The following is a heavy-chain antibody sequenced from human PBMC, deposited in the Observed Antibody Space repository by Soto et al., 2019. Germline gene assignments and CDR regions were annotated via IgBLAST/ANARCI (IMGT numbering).Heavy chain of an antibody. CDR2: IDYRGTI. Sequence: SENLSLTCTVYGGSIATSSYFWAWIRRPPGKGLEWIGSIDYRGTIYNNPSLKSRVTISVDTSKNHFSLKLDSVTAADTALYYFSRRAPEGFDPRGQGPLVTVSS. V-gene: IGHV4-39*02. CDR1: GGSIATSSYF. J-gene: IGHJ5*02. CDR3: SRRAPEGFDP.